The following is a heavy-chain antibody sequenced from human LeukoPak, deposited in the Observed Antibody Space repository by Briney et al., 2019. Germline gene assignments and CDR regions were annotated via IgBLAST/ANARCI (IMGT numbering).Heavy chain of an antibody. CDR3: AKDGGQGADY. V-gene: IGHV3-30*04. CDR2: ISYDGSNK. D-gene: IGHD3-16*01. J-gene: IGHJ4*02. Sequence: SGGSLRLSCAASGFTFSSYAMHWVRQAPGKGLEWVAVISYDGSNKYYADSVKGRFTISRDNSKNTLYLQMNSLRAEDMAVYYCAKDGGQGADYWGQGTLVTVSS. CDR1: GFTFSSYA.